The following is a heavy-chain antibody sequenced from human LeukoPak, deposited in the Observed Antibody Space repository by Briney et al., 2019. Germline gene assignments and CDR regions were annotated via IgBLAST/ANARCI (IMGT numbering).Heavy chain of an antibody. J-gene: IGHJ4*02. D-gene: IGHD3-22*01. CDR3: ARDWGYYDSSGYK. CDR2: IIPIFGTA. Sequence: SVKVSFKASGGTFSSYAISWVRQAPGQGLEWMGGIIPIFGTANYAQKFQGRVTITADESTSTAYMELSSLRSEDTAVYYCARDWGYYDSSGYKWGQGTLVTVSS. V-gene: IGHV1-69*01. CDR1: GGTFSSYA.